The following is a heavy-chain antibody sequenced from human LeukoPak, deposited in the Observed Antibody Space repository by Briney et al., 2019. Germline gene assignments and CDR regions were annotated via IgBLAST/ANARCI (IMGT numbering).Heavy chain of an antibody. D-gene: IGHD3/OR15-3a*01. CDR1: GGTFSSYA. CDR3: ARSDWTRLFDY. J-gene: IGHJ4*02. Sequence: ASVKVSCTASGGTFSSYAISWVRQAPGQGLEWMGWISAYNGNTNYAQKLQGRVTMTTDTSTSTAYMELRSLRSDDTAVYYCARSDWTRLFDYWGQGTLVTVSS. CDR2: ISAYNGNT. V-gene: IGHV1-18*01.